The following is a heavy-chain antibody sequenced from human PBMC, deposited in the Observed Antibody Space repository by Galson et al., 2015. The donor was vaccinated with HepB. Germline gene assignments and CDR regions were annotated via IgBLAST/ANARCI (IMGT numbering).Heavy chain of an antibody. Sequence: SVKVSCKASGYTFTSHEIIWVRQAPGQGLEWMGWISGYNGNTNYAQKLQGRAIMTTDTSTSPAYMELRSLRSDDTAVYYCARGRAIYDYGDYVDFYYHGMDVWGQGTTVTVSS. CDR3: ARGRAIYDYGDYVDFYYHGMDV. CDR2: ISGYNGNT. J-gene: IGHJ6*02. V-gene: IGHV1-18*04. D-gene: IGHD4-17*01. CDR1: GYTFTSHE.